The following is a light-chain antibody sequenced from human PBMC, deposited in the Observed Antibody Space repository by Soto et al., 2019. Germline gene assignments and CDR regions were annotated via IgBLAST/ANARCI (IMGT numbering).Light chain of an antibody. V-gene: IGKV1-39*01. CDR1: QGISNY. CDR2: AAS. Sequence: IQMTQSPSSLSAYLGDRVTITCRASQGISNYLAWYQQKAGKAPKVMIHAASSLQSGVPSRFSGSGSGTDFTLTISSLQPEDFGTYYCQQSYSTPFTFAPGTKVDIK. J-gene: IGKJ3*01. CDR3: QQSYSTPFT.